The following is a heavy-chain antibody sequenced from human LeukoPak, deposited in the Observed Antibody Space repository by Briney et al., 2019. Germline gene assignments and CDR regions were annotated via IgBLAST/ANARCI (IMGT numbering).Heavy chain of an antibody. CDR2: IIPIFGTA. Sequence: GASVKVSCKASGGTFSSYAISWVRQAPGQGLEWMGGIIPIFGTANYAQKFQGRVTITTGESTSTAYMELSSLRSEDTAVYYCARAKTAYCGGDCYSVSWYFDLWGRGTLVTVSS. CDR1: GGTFSSYA. CDR3: ARAKTAYCGGDCYSVSWYFDL. J-gene: IGHJ2*01. V-gene: IGHV1-69*05. D-gene: IGHD2-21*02.